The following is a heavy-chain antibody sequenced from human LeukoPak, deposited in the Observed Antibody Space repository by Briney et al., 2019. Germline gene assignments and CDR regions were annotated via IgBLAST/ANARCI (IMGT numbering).Heavy chain of an antibody. J-gene: IGHJ6*04. Sequence: PGRSLRLSCAASGFTFSSYAMHWVRQAPGKGLEWVAVMSYDGSNKYYADSVKGRFTISRDNSKNTLYLQMNSLRAEDTAVYYCARDMYYDILTGYYKGYYYYGMDVWGKGTTVTVSS. V-gene: IGHV3-30*04. CDR2: MSYDGSNK. D-gene: IGHD3-9*01. CDR1: GFTFSSYA. CDR3: ARDMYYDILTGYYKGYYYYGMDV.